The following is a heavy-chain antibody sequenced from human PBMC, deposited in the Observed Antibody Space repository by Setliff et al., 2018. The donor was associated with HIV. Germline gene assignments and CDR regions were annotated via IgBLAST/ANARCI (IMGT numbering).Heavy chain of an antibody. CDR3: ARGRSCSSSSCYLVYYYYYGMDV. CDR1: GGSFSGYY. D-gene: IGHD2-2*01. V-gene: IGHV4-34*01. CDR2: IIHTGST. J-gene: IGHJ6*02. Sequence: SETLSLTCAVYGGSFSGYYWSWIRQPPGKGLEWIGEIIHTGSTNYNPSLKSRVPISVDTSKNQFSLRLSSVTAADTAVYYCARGRSCSSSSCYLVYYYYYGMDVWGHGSTVTVSS.